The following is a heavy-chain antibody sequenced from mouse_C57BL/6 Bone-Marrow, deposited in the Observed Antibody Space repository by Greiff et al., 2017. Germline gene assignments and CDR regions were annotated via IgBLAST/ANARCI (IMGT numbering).Heavy chain of an antibody. V-gene: IGHV14-4*01. J-gene: IGHJ3*01. Sequence: VHVKQSGAELVRPGASVKLSCTASGFNIKDDYMHWVKQRPEQGLEWIGWIDPENGDPEYASQFPGKAPIPADTSSNPAYLQLCSLTSEDTAVYYCTPLQAWFAYWGQGTLVTVSA. CDR2: IDPENGDP. CDR3: TPLQAWFAY. CDR1: GFNIKDDY. D-gene: IGHD6-1*01.